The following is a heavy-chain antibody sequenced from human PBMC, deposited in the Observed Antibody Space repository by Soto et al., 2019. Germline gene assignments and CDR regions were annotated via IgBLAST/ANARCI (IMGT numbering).Heavy chain of an antibody. Sequence: SETLSLTCAVYGGSFSGYYWSWIRQPPGKGLEWIGEINHSGSTNYNPSLKSRVTISVDTSKNQFSLKLSSVTAADTAVYYCVAYYYGSGSPNAFDYWGQGTLVTVSS. V-gene: IGHV4-34*01. D-gene: IGHD3-10*01. CDR3: VAYYYGSGSPNAFDY. CDR1: GGSFSGYY. J-gene: IGHJ4*02. CDR2: INHSGST.